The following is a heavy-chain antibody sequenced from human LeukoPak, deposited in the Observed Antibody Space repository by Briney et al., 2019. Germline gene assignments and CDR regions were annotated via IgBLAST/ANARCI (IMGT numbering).Heavy chain of an antibody. D-gene: IGHD2-21*01. J-gene: IGHJ3*02. CDR1: GGSISSYY. CDR3: ARHSAVYAFDI. Sequence: SGTLSLTCTVSGGSISSYYWSWIRQPPGKGLEWIGYIYTSGSTNYNPSLKSRVTISVDTSKNQFSLKLSSVTAADTAVYYCARHSAVYAFDIWAKGQWSPSLQ. CDR2: IYTSGST. V-gene: IGHV4-4*09.